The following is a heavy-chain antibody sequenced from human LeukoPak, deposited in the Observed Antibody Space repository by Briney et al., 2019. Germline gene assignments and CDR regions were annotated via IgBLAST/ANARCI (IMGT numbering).Heavy chain of an antibody. D-gene: IGHD3-10*01. CDR3: ARPDSYYYGAASYYSYFDY. CDR1: GFTFSSYA. V-gene: IGHV3-30*04. J-gene: IGHJ4*02. Sequence: PGRSLTLSCAASGFTFSSYAMHWLRQAPGKGLEWVTIISYDGSNKHYADSVKGRFTISRDNSKNTLYLQMNSLRAEDTAVYYCARPDSYYYGAASYYSYFDYWGQGTLVTVST. CDR2: ISYDGSNK.